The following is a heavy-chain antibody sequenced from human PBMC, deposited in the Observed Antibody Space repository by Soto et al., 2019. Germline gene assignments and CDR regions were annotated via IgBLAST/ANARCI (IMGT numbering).Heavy chain of an antibody. D-gene: IGHD3-22*01. J-gene: IGHJ5*02. CDR3: AGSSGYFSDWFDP. CDR1: GGSISTRSYY. CDR2: MYYTGSA. V-gene: IGHV4-39*01. Sequence: SETLSLTCTVSGGSISTRSYYWGWVRQPPGKGLEYIGTMYYTGSAYYSPSLKSRVTISVDTSKNQFSLRLSSVTAADTAVYYCAGSSGYFSDWFDPWGQGTLVTVPQ.